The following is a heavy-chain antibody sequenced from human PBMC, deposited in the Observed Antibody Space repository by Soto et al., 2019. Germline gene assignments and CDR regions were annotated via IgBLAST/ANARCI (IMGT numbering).Heavy chain of an antibody. V-gene: IGHV3-23*01. CDR3: ARGSKESYPGSRIFDY. Sequence: GGSLRLSCVASGITFASRAMSWVRQAPGEGLEWVSTITYTGGDAKYADSVRGRFTISRDNSKKTLYLQMSSLRADDSAVYFCARGSKESYPGSRIFDYCGRGPLVTVSS. J-gene: IGHJ4*02. CDR2: ITYTGGDA. D-gene: IGHD3-10*01. CDR1: GITFASRA.